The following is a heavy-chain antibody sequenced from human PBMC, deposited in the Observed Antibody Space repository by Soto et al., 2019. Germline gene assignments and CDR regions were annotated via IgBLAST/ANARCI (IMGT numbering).Heavy chain of an antibody. CDR1: GGTFNTYT. CDR3: ASIFRYSYANSDPRDN. Sequence: AVKVSCNASGGTFNTYTFSWVRQAPGQGLEWMGSILPIMDSVNYAHDFRGRLSITADPSTTTAYMELTSLTSHDTAMYGWASIFRYSYANSDPRDNCCNGTRVTVCS. V-gene: IGHV1-69*08. D-gene: IGHD2-15*01. CDR2: ILPIMDSV. J-gene: IGHJ4*01.